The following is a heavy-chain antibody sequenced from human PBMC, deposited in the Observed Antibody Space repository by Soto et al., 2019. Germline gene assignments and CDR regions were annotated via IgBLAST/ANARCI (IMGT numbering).Heavy chain of an antibody. Sequence: ASVKVSCKASGYTFSNYDINWVRQATGQGLEWMGWMNPNSGNTGYAQKFQGRVSMTRDTSITTAHMELSSLKASDTAMYYCARPAPNYYDSSGHLDYWGQGTLVTVSS. CDR3: ARPAPNYYDSSGHLDY. J-gene: IGHJ4*02. V-gene: IGHV1-8*01. CDR2: MNPNSGNT. D-gene: IGHD3-22*01. CDR1: GYTFSNYD.